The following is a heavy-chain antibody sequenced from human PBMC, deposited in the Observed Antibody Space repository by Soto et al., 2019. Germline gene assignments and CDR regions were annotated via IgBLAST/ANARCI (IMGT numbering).Heavy chain of an antibody. CDR1: GFSFSSYA. V-gene: IGHV3-23*01. CDR3: AKNPQNYYYFYMDV. CDR2: ISGSGGNT. J-gene: IGHJ6*03. Sequence: VQLLESGGGLVQPGGSLRLSCTASGFSFSSYAMSWVRQAPGKGLEWVSTISGSGGNTYYADSVKGRFTISRDNSMNTLYLQMNSLRAEDTAVYYCAKNPQNYYYFYMDVWGKGTTVTVSS.